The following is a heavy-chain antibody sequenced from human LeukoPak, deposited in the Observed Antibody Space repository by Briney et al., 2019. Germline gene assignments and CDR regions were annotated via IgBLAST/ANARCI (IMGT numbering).Heavy chain of an antibody. CDR2: IYYRGST. Sequence: PSETLSLTCTVSGGSISSYYWSWIRQPPGKGLEWIGYIYYRGSTNYNPSLKSRVTISVDTSKNQFSLKLSSVTAADTAVYYCARVVRITGTIWFDPWGQGTLVTVSS. D-gene: IGHD1-7*01. J-gene: IGHJ5*02. CDR1: GGSISSYY. CDR3: ARVVRITGTIWFDP. V-gene: IGHV4-59*01.